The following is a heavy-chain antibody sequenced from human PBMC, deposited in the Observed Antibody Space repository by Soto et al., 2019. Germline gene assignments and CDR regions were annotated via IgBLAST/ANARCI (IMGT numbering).Heavy chain of an antibody. D-gene: IGHD6-6*01. Sequence: GRSLKLSCAASGFTFSSYAMHWVRQAPGKGLEWVAVISYDGSNKYYADSVKGRFTISRDNSKNTLYLQMNSLRAEDTAVYYCARDRFKQLFSLLGPNHHYGMDFWGQGTLLTV. V-gene: IGHV3-30-3*01. CDR1: GFTFSSYA. CDR2: ISYDGSNK. J-gene: IGHJ6*02. CDR3: ARDRFKQLFSLLGPNHHYGMDF.